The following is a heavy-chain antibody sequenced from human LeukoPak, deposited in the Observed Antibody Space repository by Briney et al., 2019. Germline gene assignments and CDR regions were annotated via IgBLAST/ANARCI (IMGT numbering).Heavy chain of an antibody. J-gene: IGHJ4*02. CDR2: ISSSSSYI. V-gene: IGHV3-21*01. D-gene: IGHD3-16*01. CDR1: GFTFSSYS. CDR3: ASSDYVWGSYGY. Sequence: GGSLRLSCEASGFTFSSYSMNWVRQAPGKGLEWVSSISSSSSYIYYADSVKGRFTISRDNAKNSLYLQMNSLRAEDTAVYYCASSDYVWGSYGYWGQGTLVTVSS.